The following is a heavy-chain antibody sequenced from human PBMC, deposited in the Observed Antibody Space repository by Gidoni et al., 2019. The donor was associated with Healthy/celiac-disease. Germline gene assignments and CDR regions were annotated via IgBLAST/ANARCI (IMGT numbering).Heavy chain of an antibody. J-gene: IGHJ6*02. D-gene: IGHD2-2*01. V-gene: IGHV3-11*05. Sequence: QVQLVESGGGLVKPGGSLRLSCAAAGVPFSDYYMSWIRQAPGKGLEWVSYINSSSSYTNYADSVKGRFTISRDNAKNSLYLQMNSLRAEDTAVYYCARDSGYCSSTSCYLGGMDVWGQGTTVTVSS. CDR1: GVPFSDYY. CDR3: ARDSGYCSSTSCYLGGMDV. CDR2: INSSSSYT.